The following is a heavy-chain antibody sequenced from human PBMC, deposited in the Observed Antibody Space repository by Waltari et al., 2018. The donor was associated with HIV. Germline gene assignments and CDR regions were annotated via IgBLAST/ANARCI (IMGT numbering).Heavy chain of an antibody. CDR3: ATALYSSSSAGSIDY. V-gene: IGHV1-2*02. CDR1: GYNFPGYN. Sequence: QVQLVQSGAEGKKPGASVKVSCTASGYNFPGYNMHWVRQAPGQGLEWMGWINPNSGGTNYAQKFQGRVTMTRDTSISTAYMELSRLRSDDTAVYYCATALYSSSSAGSIDYWGQGTLVTVSS. J-gene: IGHJ4*02. CDR2: INPNSGGT. D-gene: IGHD6-6*01.